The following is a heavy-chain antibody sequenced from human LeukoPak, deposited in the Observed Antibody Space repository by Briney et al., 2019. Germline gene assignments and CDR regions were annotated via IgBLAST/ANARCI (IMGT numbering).Heavy chain of an antibody. Sequence: GRSLRLSCVASGFTFSTHSLAWVRQAPGKGLEWVSYISAASTYIYYADSVRGRFTISRDIAKNSLYLQMNSLRAEDTAVYYCARRTPFSYGMDVWGQGTTVTVSS. CDR1: GFTFSTHS. J-gene: IGHJ6*02. CDR3: ARRTPFSYGMDV. D-gene: IGHD2/OR15-2a*01. V-gene: IGHV3-21*06. CDR2: ISAASTYI.